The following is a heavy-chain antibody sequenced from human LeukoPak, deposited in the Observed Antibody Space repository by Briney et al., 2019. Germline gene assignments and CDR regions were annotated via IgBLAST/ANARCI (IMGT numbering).Heavy chain of an antibody. Sequence: GGPLRLSCAASGFIFSSYWMSWVRQTPEKGLEFVANINQDGSVRNYVDSVKGRFTISRDNAEKSLHLQMNSLRADDTAVYYCARDPGSSAFDSWGQGTLVTVSS. CDR3: ARDPGSSAFDS. D-gene: IGHD5/OR15-5a*01. CDR1: GFIFSSYW. CDR2: INQDGSVR. V-gene: IGHV3-7*01. J-gene: IGHJ4*02.